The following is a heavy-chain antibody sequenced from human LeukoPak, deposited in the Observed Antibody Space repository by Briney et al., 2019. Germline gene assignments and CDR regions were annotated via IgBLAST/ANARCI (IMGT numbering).Heavy chain of an antibody. V-gene: IGHV1-69*04. CDR3: ARARGYGSVPTL. CDR2: IIPILGIA. CDR1: GGTFSSYA. J-gene: IGHJ4*02. Sequence: SVKVSCKASGGTFSSYAISGVRQAPGQGLEWMGRIIPILGIANYAQKFQGRVTITADKSTGTAYMELSSLRSEDTAVYYCARARGYGSVPTLWGQGSLVTVSS. D-gene: IGHD3-10*01.